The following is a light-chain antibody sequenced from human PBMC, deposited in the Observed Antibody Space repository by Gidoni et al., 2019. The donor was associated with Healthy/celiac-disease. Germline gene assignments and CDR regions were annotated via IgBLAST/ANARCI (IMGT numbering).Light chain of an antibody. Sequence: EIVLTQSPGTLSLAPGERATLSCRASQSVSSSYLAWYQQKPGQAPRLLIYGASSRATGIPDRFSGSGSGTDFTLTISRLDPEDFAVYYCQQYGSSPLFGPXTKVDIK. V-gene: IGKV3-20*01. CDR2: GAS. J-gene: IGKJ3*01. CDR3: QQYGSSPL. CDR1: QSVSSSY.